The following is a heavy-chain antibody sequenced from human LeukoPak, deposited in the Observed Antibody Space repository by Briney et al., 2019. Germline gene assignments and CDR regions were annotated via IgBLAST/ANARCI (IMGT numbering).Heavy chain of an antibody. Sequence: GGSLRLSCAASGFTFSIYGMHWVRQAPDKGLEWVAVISYDGSNKYYADSLKGRFTISKDNSKNTLSLQMNSLRVEDTAIYYCARDIELSTWGLGTLVTVSS. J-gene: IGHJ3*01. CDR3: ARDIELST. D-gene: IGHD3-16*02. CDR2: ISYDGSNK. CDR1: GFTFSIYG. V-gene: IGHV3-33*01.